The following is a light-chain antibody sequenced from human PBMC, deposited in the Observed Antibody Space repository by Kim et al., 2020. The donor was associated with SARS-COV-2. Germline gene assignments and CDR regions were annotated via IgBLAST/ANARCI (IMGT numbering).Light chain of an antibody. CDR3: QSYDNSLSGYV. J-gene: IGLJ1*01. CDR2: ANT. Sequence: RIIISCTGSSSTNGAGYHVHWYQQFPGTAPKLLIYANTNRPSGVLDRFSGSKSGTSASLAITGLQAEDEADYFCQSYDNSLSGYVFATGTKLTVL. CDR1: SSTNGAGYH. V-gene: IGLV1-40*01.